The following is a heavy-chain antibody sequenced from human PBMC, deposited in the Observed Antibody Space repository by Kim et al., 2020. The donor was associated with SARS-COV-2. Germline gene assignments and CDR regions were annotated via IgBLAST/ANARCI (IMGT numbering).Heavy chain of an antibody. CDR2: ISGDGGST. J-gene: IGHJ4*02. D-gene: IGHD2-15*01. V-gene: IGHV3-43*02. CDR3: AKDNRGCSCYPCVDF. CDR1: GFTFDDYA. Sequence: GGSLRLSCAASGFTFDDYAMHWVRQAPGKGLEWVSLISGDGGSTYYADSVKGRFTISRDNSKNSLYLQMNSLRAEDTALYYCAKDNRGCSCYPCVDFWGQGTLVTVSS.